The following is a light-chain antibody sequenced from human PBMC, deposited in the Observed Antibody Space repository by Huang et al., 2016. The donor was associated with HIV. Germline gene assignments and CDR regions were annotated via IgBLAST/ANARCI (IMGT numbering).Light chain of an antibody. J-gene: IGKJ2*01. CDR1: QSISKW. V-gene: IGKV1-5*03. CDR3: QQYNNYSRT. CDR2: KAS. Sequence: DIQMTQFPSTLSASVGDRVTITCRASQSISKWLDWYQQKPGKAPKVLIYKASSLESGVPSRFSGSGSGTEFTLTISSLQPDDSATYYCQQYNNYSRTFGQGTKLEI.